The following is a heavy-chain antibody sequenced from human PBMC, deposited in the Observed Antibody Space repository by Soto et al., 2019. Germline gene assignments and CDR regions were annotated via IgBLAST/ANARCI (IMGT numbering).Heavy chain of an antibody. Sequence: EVQLVESGGGLVKPGGSLTLSCAASGFIFNNAWMNWVRQAPGKGLEWVGRIKSKTDGGTTDYAAPVKGRFTISRDDSKNTLYMQVDSLKNEDTAVYYGTHQRWGAVEIWGQGTMVTVSS. CDR3: THQRWGAVEI. CDR1: GFIFNNAW. CDR2: IKSKTDGGTT. V-gene: IGHV3-15*07. J-gene: IGHJ3*02. D-gene: IGHD2-2*01.